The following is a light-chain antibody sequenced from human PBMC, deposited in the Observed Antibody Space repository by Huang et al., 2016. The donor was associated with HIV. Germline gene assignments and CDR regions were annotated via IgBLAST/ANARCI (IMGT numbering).Light chain of an antibody. Sequence: IQLTQSPSSLSAAVGDRVTITGRASQGISNFLGWYQQKQGKAPKLLSYAADILQSGVPSRFSGSGYGTDFTLTIGSLQPEDFATYYCQQLNSYPLTFGGGTKVEIK. CDR3: QQLNSYPLT. J-gene: IGKJ4*01. CDR2: AAD. V-gene: IGKV1-9*01. CDR1: QGISNF.